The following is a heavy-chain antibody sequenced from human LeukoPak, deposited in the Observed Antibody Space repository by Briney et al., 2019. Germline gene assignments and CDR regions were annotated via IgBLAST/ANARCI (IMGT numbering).Heavy chain of an antibody. CDR1: GYTFTSYD. D-gene: IGHD2-15*01. CDR3: ARDEDYCAGSCYGY. J-gene: IGHJ4*02. Sequence: ASVKVSCKASGYTFTSYDINWVRQATGQGLEWMGWMNPNSGNTGYAQKFQGRVTITRNTSISTAYMELSSLRSDDTAVYYCARDEDYCAGSCYGYWGQGTLVTVSS. CDR2: MNPNSGNT. V-gene: IGHV1-8*03.